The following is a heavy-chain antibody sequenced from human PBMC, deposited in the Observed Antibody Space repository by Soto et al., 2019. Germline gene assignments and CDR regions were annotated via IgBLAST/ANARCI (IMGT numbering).Heavy chain of an antibody. V-gene: IGHV1-2*02. CDR2: MNPNSGGT. CDR1: GYTFTGYF. J-gene: IGHJ6*02. CDR3: ARVGCSGGSCQWSGMDV. D-gene: IGHD2-15*01. Sequence: AASVKVSCKASGYTFTGYFMHWVRQAPGQGLEWMGWMNPNSGGTNYAQKFQGRVTMTRDTSISTAYMEMSRLRSDDTAVYYCARVGCSGGSCQWSGMDVWGQGTTVTVSS.